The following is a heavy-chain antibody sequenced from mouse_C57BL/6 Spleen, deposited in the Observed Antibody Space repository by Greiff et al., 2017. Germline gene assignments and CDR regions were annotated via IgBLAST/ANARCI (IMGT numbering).Heavy chain of an antibody. CDR2: ISYDGSN. Sequence: EVQVVESGAGFVKPSQSLSLTCAVTGFSITSGYYWNWIRQFPGNKLEWMDYISYDGSNNYNPSLKIRISINRDTSKHQFFLKLNSVTTEDTATYYCASAGSSGCYFDGWGTGTTVTVSS. CDR3: ASAGSSGCYFDG. J-gene: IGHJ1*03. D-gene: IGHD1-1*01. CDR1: GFSITSGYY. V-gene: IGHV3-6*01.